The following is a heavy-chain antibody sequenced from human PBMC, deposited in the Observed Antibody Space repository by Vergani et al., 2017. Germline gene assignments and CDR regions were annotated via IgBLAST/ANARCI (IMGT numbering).Heavy chain of an antibody. CDR2: INSDGSST. D-gene: IGHD6-19*01. J-gene: IGHJ3*02. CDR3: ARVRQWLAVDAFDI. V-gene: IGHV3-74*02. CDR1: GFTFSNSA. Sequence: EVHLLESGGGQVEAGGSLRLSCVASGFTFSNSAMSWVRQTSGKGLVWVSRINSDGSSTSYADSVKGRFTISRDNAKNTLYLQMNSLRAEDTAVYYCARVRQWLAVDAFDIWGQGTMVTVSS.